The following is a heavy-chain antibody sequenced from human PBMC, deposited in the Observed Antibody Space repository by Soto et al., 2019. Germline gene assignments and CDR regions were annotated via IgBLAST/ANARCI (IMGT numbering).Heavy chain of an antibody. J-gene: IGHJ6*02. V-gene: IGHV1-69*13. CDR3: ARGTGATITMVRGVIGGMDV. CDR1: GGTFSSYA. Sequence: SVKVSCKVSGGTFSSYAISWVRQAPGQGLEWMGGIIPIFGTANYAQKFQGRVTITADESTSTAYMELSSLRSEDTAVYYCARGTGATITMVRGVIGGMDVWGQGTTVTV. D-gene: IGHD3-10*01. CDR2: IIPIFGTA.